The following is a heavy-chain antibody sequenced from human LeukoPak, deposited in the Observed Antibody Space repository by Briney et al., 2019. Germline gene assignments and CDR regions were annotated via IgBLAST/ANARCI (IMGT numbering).Heavy chain of an antibody. D-gene: IGHD2-2*01. CDR3: ALEADCSSTSCYLEY. J-gene: IGHJ4*02. V-gene: IGHV4-59*12. CDR2: IYYSGST. Sequence: PSETLSLTCTVSGGSISSYYWSWIRQPPGKGLEWIGYIYYSGSTNYNPSLKSRVTISVDTSKNQFSLKLSSVTAADTAVYYCALEADCSSTSCYLEYWGQGALVTVSS. CDR1: GGSISSYY.